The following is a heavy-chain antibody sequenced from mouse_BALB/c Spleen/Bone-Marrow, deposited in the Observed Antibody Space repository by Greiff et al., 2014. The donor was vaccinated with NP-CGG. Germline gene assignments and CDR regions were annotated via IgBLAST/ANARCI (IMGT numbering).Heavy chain of an antibody. D-gene: IGHD2-1*01. V-gene: IGHV1-80*01. CDR3: ARVYYGNLDY. Sequence: QVQLQQSGAELVRPGSSVKISCKASGYEFSSYWMNWVEQRPGQDLEWIGQIYPGDGDTNYNGKVKGKATLTADKSSSTAYMQVSSLTSEDSAVYFCARVYYGNLDYWGQGTSVTVSS. CDR1: GYEFSSYW. J-gene: IGHJ4*01. CDR2: IYPGDGDT.